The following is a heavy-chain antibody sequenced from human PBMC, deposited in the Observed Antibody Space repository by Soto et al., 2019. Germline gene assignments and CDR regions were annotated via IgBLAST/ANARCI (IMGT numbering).Heavy chain of an antibody. CDR1: GFTFSDYG. V-gene: IGHV3-23*01. J-gene: IGHJ5*02. CDR2: ISGSGST. Sequence: GGSLRLSCAPSGFTFSDYGMTWVRQAPGKGLEWVSAISGSGSTFYADSVKGRFTISRDNSKNTLYLQMNSLRAEDTAVYYCAKDYLRWAQSWGQGTLVTGSS. CDR3: AKDYLRWAQS. D-gene: IGHD1-26*01.